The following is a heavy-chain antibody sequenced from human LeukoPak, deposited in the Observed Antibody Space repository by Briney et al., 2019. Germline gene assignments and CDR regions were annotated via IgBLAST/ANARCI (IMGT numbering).Heavy chain of an antibody. Sequence: QSGGSLRLSCAASGFTVSSNYMSWVRQAPGKGLEWVSVIYSGGSTYYADSVKGRFTISRDNSKNTLYLQMNSLRAEDTAVYYCARFGDGEPYGFDYWGQGTLVTVSS. CDR1: GFTVSSNY. CDR2: IYSGGST. J-gene: IGHJ4*02. CDR3: ARFGDGEPYGFDY. V-gene: IGHV3-66*01. D-gene: IGHD4-17*01.